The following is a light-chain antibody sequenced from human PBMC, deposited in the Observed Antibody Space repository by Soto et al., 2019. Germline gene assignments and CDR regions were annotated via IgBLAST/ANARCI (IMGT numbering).Light chain of an antibody. CDR2: DAS. V-gene: IGKV3-11*01. Sequence: EIVLTQSPATLSLSPGERATLSCRASQSVSSYLAWYQQKPGQAPRLLIYDASNRATGIPARFSGSGSGTAFTLTISSLEPEDFAVYYCQQRSNWRPGYTFGQGTKLEIK. J-gene: IGKJ2*01. CDR3: QQRSNWRPGYT. CDR1: QSVSSY.